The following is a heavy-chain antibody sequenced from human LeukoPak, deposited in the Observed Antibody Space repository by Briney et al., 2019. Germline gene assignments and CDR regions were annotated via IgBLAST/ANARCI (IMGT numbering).Heavy chain of an antibody. V-gene: IGHV4-39*01. CDR1: GVSISSSSSY. CDR2: IYSSGST. D-gene: IGHD6-25*01. CDR3: AKSGGYGLIDY. Sequence: PSETLSLTCTVSGVSISSSSSYWGWIRQPPGKGLEWIGSIYSSGSTYYNSSLKSRVTISIDTSKNQVSLKMSSVTAADTAVYYCAKSGGYGLIDYWGQGTLVTVSS. J-gene: IGHJ4*01.